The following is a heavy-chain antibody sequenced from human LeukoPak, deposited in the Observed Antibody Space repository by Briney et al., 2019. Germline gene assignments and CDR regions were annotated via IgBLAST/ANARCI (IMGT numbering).Heavy chain of an antibody. CDR2: IYYSGTYSGST. CDR3: ARHTAMGSPLHH. CDR1: GYSISSSYC. V-gene: IGHV4-38-2*01. Sequence: PSETLSLTCAVSGYSISSSYCWGWIRQPPGKGLEWIGSIYYSGTYSGSTYQNPSLKSRVTISVDTSKNQFSLKVTSVTAADTAVYYCARHTAMGSPLHHWGQGTRVTVSS. D-gene: IGHD5-18*01. J-gene: IGHJ5*02.